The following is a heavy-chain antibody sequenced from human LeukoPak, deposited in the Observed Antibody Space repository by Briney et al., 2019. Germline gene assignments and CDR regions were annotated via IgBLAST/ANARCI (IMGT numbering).Heavy chain of an antibody. CDR2: ISAYNGNT. V-gene: IGHV1-18*04. Sequence: ASVKVSCKASGYTFTNYGISWVRQAPGQGLERMGWISAYNGNTNYAQKLQGRVTMTTDTSTSTAYMELRSLRSDDTAVYYCASGVSGYFFDYWGQGTLVTVSS. CDR3: ASGVSGYFFDY. J-gene: IGHJ4*02. CDR1: GYTFTNYG. D-gene: IGHD6-19*01.